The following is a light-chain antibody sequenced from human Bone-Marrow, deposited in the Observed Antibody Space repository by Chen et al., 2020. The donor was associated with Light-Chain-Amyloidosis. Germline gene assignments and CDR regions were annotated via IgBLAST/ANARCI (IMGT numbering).Light chain of an antibody. CDR1: DVPTKY. CDR3: QSADSSGTYEVI. J-gene: IGLJ2*01. V-gene: IGLV3-25*03. Sequence: SYELPQPPSVSVAPGQPARITSSGADVPTKYAYWYQQKPGQAPVLVIHRDTERPSGIAERLSGGSSGTTATLTISGVQAEDEADYHCQSADSSGTYEVIFGGGTKLTVL. CDR2: RDT.